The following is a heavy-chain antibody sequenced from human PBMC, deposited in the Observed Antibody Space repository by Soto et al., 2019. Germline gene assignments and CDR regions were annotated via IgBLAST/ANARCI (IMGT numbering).Heavy chain of an antibody. CDR1: GFPFSSYW. D-gene: IGHD3-9*01. CDR3: AREYYGLLTGYYNDH. CDR2: ISGDGTTI. J-gene: IGHJ4*02. Sequence: DVQLVESGGDSVQPGGSLRLSCAASGFPFSSYWMHWVRHTPGKGLEWVSRISGDGTTIYYADSVTGRFTVSRDNAKNTLSLQRSGLGAEDTAVYYCAREYYGLLTGYYNDHWGQGTLVSVSS. V-gene: IGHV3-74*01.